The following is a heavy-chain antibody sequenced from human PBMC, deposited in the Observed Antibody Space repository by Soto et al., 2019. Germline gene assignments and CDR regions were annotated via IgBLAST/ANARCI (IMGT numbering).Heavy chain of an antibody. D-gene: IGHD3-10*01. CDR3: ARYGSGYYGMDV. Sequence: PSETLSLTCTVSGGSISSYYWSWIRQPPGKGLEWIGYIYYSGSTNYNPSLKSRVTISVDTSKNQFSLQLSSVTAADTAVYYCARYGSGYYGMDVWGQGTTVTVSS. CDR2: IYYSGST. CDR1: GGSISSYY. V-gene: IGHV4-59*01. J-gene: IGHJ6*02.